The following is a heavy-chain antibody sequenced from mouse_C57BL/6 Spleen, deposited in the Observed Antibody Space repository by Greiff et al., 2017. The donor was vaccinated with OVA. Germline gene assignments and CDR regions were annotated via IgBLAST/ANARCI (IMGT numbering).Heavy chain of an antibody. V-gene: IGHV1-61*01. CDR1: GYTFTSYW. CDR2: IYPSDSET. D-gene: IGHD2-4*01. J-gene: IGHJ4*01. CDR3: ARRGGVYYDYYYAIDY. Sequence: QVQLQQPGAELVRPGSSVKLSCKASGYTFTSYWMDWVKQRPGQGLEWIGNIYPSDSETHYNQKFKDKATLTVDKSSSTAYMQLSSLTSEDSAVYYCARRGGVYYDYYYAIDYWGQGTSVTVSS.